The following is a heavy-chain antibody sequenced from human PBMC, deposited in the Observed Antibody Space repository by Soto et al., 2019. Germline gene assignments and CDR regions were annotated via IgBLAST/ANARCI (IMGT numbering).Heavy chain of an antibody. Sequence: PLVTLSLTCPVSGCSISISGYYWVWIRQPPGKGLEWIGSIYYSGSTYYNPSLKSRVTISINTSKNQMSLELTSVTAADTAVYYCARHRGPYASSWFDAWGQGTLVTVSS. D-gene: IGHD2-2*01. CDR3: ARHRGPYASSWFDA. CDR2: IYYSGST. J-gene: IGHJ5*02. V-gene: IGHV4-39*01. CDR1: GCSISISGYY.